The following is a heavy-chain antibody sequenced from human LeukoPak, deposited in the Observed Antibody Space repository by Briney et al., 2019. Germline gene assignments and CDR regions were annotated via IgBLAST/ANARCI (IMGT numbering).Heavy chain of an antibody. D-gene: IGHD3-9*01. CDR1: GLTFSSYA. V-gene: IGHV3-23*01. CDR2: ISGGAGST. CDR3: AKGYDILTGLVDY. Sequence: GGSLRLSCATSGLTFSSYAMSWVRQAPGKGLEWVSVISGGAGSTYYEDSVKGRFTISRDNSKNMLYLQMNSLRAEDTAVYYCAKGYDILTGLVDYWGQGTLVTVSS. J-gene: IGHJ4*02.